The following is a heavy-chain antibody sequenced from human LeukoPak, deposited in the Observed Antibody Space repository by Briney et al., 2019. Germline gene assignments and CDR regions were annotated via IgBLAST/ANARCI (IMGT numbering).Heavy chain of an antibody. V-gene: IGHV3-21*04. CDR2: ISSSSSYI. CDR3: AKDAKSRIAATAFDY. CDR1: GFTFSSYS. D-gene: IGHD6-13*01. Sequence: GGSLRLSCAASGFTFSSYSMNWVRQAPGKGLEWVPSISSSSSYIYYADSVKGRFTISRDNSKNTLYLQMNSLRAEDTAVYYCAKDAKSRIAATAFDYWGQGTLVTVSS. J-gene: IGHJ4*02.